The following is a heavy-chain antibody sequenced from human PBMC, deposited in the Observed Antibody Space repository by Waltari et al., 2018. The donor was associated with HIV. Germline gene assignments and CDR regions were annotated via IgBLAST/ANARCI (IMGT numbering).Heavy chain of an antibody. Sequence: QVQLQQWGAGLLKPSETLSLTCAVYGGSFSAYYWSWIRQPPGKGLEWIGEIDHRGSTNYNPSRKSRVTISVDTSKNQFSLKLSSVTAADTAVYYCARGREGGTYSEFDYWGQGTLVTVSS. D-gene: IGHD1-26*01. V-gene: IGHV4-34*01. CDR2: IDHRGST. CDR3: ARGREGGTYSEFDY. CDR1: GGSFSAYY. J-gene: IGHJ4*02.